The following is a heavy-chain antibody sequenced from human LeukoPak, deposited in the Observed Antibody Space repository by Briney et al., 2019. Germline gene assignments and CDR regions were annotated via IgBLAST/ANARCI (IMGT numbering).Heavy chain of an antibody. J-gene: IGHJ3*01. D-gene: IGHD4-17*01. CDR1: GFTFSSYA. V-gene: IGHV3-23*01. Sequence: GGSLRLSCAASGFTFSSYAMSWVRQAPGKGLEWVSSISVSDDRIFYVDSVKGRFTISRDNSKNTLFLQMSSLRAEDTAVYYCAKARYGDNISDGFDAWGQGTMVTVSS. CDR3: AKARYGDNISDGFDA. CDR2: ISVSDDRI.